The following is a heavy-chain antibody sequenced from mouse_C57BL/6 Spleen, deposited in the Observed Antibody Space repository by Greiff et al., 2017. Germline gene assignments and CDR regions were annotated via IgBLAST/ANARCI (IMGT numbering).Heavy chain of an antibody. Sequence: EVQLQQSGAELVRPGASVKLSCTASGFNIKDDYMHWVKQRPEQGLEWIGWIDPENGDTEYASKFQGKATITADTSSNTAYLPLSSLTSEDTAVYYCTTFYYGNSAYWGQGTLVTVSA. CDR3: TTFYYGNSAY. CDR2: IDPENGDT. CDR1: GFNIKDDY. D-gene: IGHD2-1*01. V-gene: IGHV14-4*01. J-gene: IGHJ3*01.